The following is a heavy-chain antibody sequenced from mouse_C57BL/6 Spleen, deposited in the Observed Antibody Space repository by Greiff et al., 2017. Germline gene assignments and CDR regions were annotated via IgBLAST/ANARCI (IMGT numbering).Heavy chain of an antibody. CDR1: GFNIKDDY. J-gene: IGHJ4*01. CDR3: TRYSNYYAMDY. D-gene: IGHD2-5*01. Sequence: EVQLQQSGAELVRPGASVKLSCTASGFNIKDDYMHWVKQRPEQGLEWIGWIVPENGDPEYASKFQGKATITAATSSTTAYRQLSSLTSADTAVYYCTRYSNYYAMDYWGQGTSVTVSS. CDR2: IVPENGDP. V-gene: IGHV14-4*01.